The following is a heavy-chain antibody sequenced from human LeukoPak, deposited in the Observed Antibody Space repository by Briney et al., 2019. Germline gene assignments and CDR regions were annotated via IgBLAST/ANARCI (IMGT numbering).Heavy chain of an antibody. D-gene: IGHD3-3*01. CDR1: GGSISSGGYS. CDR3: ARGTIFGLATNWFDP. J-gene: IGHJ5*02. Sequence: SETLSLTCAVSGGSISSGGYSWSWIRQPPGKGLEWIGYIYHSGSTYYNPSLKSRVTISVDRSKNQFSLKLSSVTAADTAVYYCARGTIFGLATNWFDPWGQGTLVTVSS. V-gene: IGHV4-30-2*01. CDR2: IYHSGST.